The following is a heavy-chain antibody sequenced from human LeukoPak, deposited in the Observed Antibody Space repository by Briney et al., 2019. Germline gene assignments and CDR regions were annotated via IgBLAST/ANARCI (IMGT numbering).Heavy chain of an antibody. Sequence: PGGSLRLSCAASGFTFSSYAMSWVRQAPGKGLEWVSSISGSGGTTFYADSVKGRFTISRDNSKNTLYLQINSLRAEDTAVYYCVTDRNYKDRSHYYFQFDYWGQGTLVTVSS. CDR2: ISGSGGTT. CDR1: GFTFSSYA. D-gene: IGHD3-22*01. J-gene: IGHJ4*02. V-gene: IGHV3-23*01. CDR3: VTDRNYKDRSHYYFQFDY.